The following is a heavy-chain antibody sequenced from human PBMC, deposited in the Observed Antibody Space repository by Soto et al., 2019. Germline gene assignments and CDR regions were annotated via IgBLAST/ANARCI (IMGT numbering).Heavy chain of an antibody. Sequence: QVQLVESGGGVVQPGRSLRLSCAASGFTFSSYAMHWVRQAPGKGLEWVAVISYDGSNKYYADSVKGRFTISRDNSKNTLYLQMNSLRAEDTAVYYCARDSYEYSSSFYYYDGMDVWGQGTTVTVSS. CDR1: GFTFSSYA. D-gene: IGHD6-6*01. J-gene: IGHJ6*02. V-gene: IGHV3-30-3*01. CDR3: ARDSYEYSSSFYYYDGMDV. CDR2: ISYDGSNK.